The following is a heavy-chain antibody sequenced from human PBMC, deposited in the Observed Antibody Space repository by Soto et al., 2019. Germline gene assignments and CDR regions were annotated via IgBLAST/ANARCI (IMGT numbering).Heavy chain of an antibody. CDR3: AKLTNYYDSSGYSDY. D-gene: IGHD3-22*01. Sequence: TGGSLRLSCAASGFTFNTYAMSWVRQAPGKGLEWVSVISGSVGSTYYADSVKGRFTISRDNSKNTLYLQMNSLRAEDTAVYYCAKLTNYYDSSGYSDYWGQGTLVTVSS. CDR2: ISGSVGST. CDR1: GFTFNTYA. J-gene: IGHJ4*02. V-gene: IGHV3-23*01.